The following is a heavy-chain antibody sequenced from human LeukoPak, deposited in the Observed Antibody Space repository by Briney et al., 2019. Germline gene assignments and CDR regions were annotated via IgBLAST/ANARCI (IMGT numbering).Heavy chain of an antibody. J-gene: IGHJ3*02. V-gene: IGHV1-18*01. CDR2: ISGDNGDT. CDR3: ARVLDGWFGELSAFDI. Sequence: ASVKVSCKASGYTFTSYGISWVRQAPGQGLEWRGWISGDNGDTNYAQKLQGRVTMTTDTSTSTAYMELRSLRYDDTAVYYCARVLDGWFGELSAFDIWGQGTRVTVSS. CDR1: GYTFTSYG. D-gene: IGHD3-10*01.